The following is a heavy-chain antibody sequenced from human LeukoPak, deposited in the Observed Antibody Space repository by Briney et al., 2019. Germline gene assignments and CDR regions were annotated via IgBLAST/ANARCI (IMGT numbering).Heavy chain of an antibody. CDR3: AHKHRESSGYEFDC. CDR2: IYWDDGK. CDR1: GFSLSTSGVG. J-gene: IGHJ4*02. Sequence: SGPTLVKPTQTLTLTCTFSGFSLSTSGVGVAWIRQPPGKALEWLALIYWDDGKRYSPSLKGRLTITKDTSKNQVVLTMTNMDPVDTATYYCAHKHRESSGYEFDCWGQGTLVTVSS. D-gene: IGHD5-12*01. V-gene: IGHV2-5*02.